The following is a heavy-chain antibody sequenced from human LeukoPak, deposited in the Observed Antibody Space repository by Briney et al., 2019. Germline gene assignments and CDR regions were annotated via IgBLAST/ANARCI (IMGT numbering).Heavy chain of an antibody. D-gene: IGHD3-10*01. CDR3: ARDGGSGSYYAVDY. Sequence: PGGSLRLSCAASGFTFSSYAMSWVRQAPGKGLEWVSAISGSGGSTYYADSVKGRFTISRDNAKNSLYLQMNSLRAEDTALYYCARDGGSGSYYAVDYWGQGTLVTVSS. V-gene: IGHV3-23*01. J-gene: IGHJ4*02. CDR2: ISGSGGST. CDR1: GFTFSSYA.